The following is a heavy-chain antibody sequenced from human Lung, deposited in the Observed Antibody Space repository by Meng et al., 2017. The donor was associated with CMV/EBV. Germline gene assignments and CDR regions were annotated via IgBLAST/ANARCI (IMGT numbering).Heavy chain of an antibody. J-gene: IGHJ5*01. CDR3: AREAAMVGYYTNWFDS. CDR1: GFPFRSYA. CDR2: ISGSVGNT. Sequence: SCAASGFPFRSYAMSWVRQAPGKGLEWVSSISGSVGNTYYADSVKGRFTISRDNSGDTLYMQMSSLRAEDTDVYYCAREAAMVGYYTNWFDSWGQGXLVTVSS. V-gene: IGHV3-23*01. D-gene: IGHD5-18*01.